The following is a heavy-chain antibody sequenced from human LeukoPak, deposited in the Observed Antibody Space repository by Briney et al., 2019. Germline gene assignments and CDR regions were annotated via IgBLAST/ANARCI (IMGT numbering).Heavy chain of an antibody. CDR2: IYSGGST. J-gene: IGHJ4*02. CDR1: GFTVSSNY. CDR3: ARSLDYDFWSGSSVGYFDY. D-gene: IGHD3-3*01. Sequence: GGSLRLSCAASGFTVSSNYMSWVRQAPGKRLEWVSVIYSGGSTYYADSVKGRFTISRDNSKNTLYLQMNSLRAEDTAVYYCARSLDYDFWSGSSVGYFDYWGQGTLVTVSS. V-gene: IGHV3-53*01.